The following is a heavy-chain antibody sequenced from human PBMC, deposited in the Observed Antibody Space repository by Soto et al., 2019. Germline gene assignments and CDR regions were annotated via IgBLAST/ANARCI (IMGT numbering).Heavy chain of an antibody. CDR2: ISHSGST. CDR3: ARDIVGATTTAKD. D-gene: IGHD1-26*01. V-gene: IGHV4-4*02. Sequence: SETLSLTCAVSGGSVSSSHWWSWVRQPPGKGLEWIGEISHSGSTNYNPSLKSRVTISVDESNNQFSLRLSSVTAADTAMYYCARDIVGATTTAKDWGQGTLVTVSS. J-gene: IGHJ4*02. CDR1: GGSVSSSHW.